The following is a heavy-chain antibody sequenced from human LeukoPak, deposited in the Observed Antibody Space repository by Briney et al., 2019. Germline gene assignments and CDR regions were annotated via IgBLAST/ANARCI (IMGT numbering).Heavy chain of an antibody. CDR2: IIPIFGTA. J-gene: IGHJ6*03. CDR3: ARDWGVPAANYYYYMDV. V-gene: IGHV1-69*13. CDR1: GGTFSSYA. Sequence: ASVKVSCKASGGTFSSYAISWVRQATGQGLEWMGGIIPIFGTANYAQKFQGRVTITADESTSTAYMELSSLRSEDTAVYYCARDWGVPAANYYYYMDVWGKGTTVTAPS. D-gene: IGHD2-2*01.